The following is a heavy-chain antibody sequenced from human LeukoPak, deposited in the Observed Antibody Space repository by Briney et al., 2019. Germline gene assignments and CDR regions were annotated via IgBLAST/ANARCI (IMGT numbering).Heavy chain of an antibody. CDR1: GGSISSSSYY. D-gene: IGHD3-10*01. CDR2: IYYSGST. Sequence: SETLSLTCTVSGGSISSSSYYWGWIRQPPGKGLEWIGSIYYSGSTYYNPSLKSRVTISVDTSKDQFSLKLSSVTAADTAVYYCARLGGFYGSGSYYNPHCDYWGQGTLVTVSS. J-gene: IGHJ4*02. CDR3: ARLGGFYGSGSYYNPHCDY. V-gene: IGHV4-39*01.